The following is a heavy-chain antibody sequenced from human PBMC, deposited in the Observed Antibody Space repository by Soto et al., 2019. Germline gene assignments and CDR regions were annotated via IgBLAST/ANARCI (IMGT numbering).Heavy chain of an antibody. D-gene: IGHD5-12*01. Sequence: ASVKVSCKASGGTFSDDAISWVRQAPGQGLEWMGGTIPISDSPKYAQKFQGRVTISADKSTSTTYMELSSLTSEDTAIYFCARGYSDFDVRLHHWGQGTLVTVSS. CDR3: ARGYSDFDVRLHH. CDR1: GGTFSDDA. V-gene: IGHV1-69*06. J-gene: IGHJ5*02. CDR2: TIPISDSP.